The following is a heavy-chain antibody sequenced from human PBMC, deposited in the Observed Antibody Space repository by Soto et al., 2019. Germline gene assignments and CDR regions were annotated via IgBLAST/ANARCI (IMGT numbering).Heavy chain of an antibody. CDR1: GFTVSTKY. D-gene: IGHD3-16*01. J-gene: IGHJ4*02. CDR2: IYSGGST. Sequence: EVQLVESGGGLVQPGGSLRLSCAASGFTVSTKYMSWVRQAPGKGLEWVSVIYSGGSTFYADSVRGRFPISRDNSKNTVNVQMNSLRAEDTAVYYCARDPWAADYWGQGTLVTVSS. V-gene: IGHV3-66*01. CDR3: ARDPWAADY.